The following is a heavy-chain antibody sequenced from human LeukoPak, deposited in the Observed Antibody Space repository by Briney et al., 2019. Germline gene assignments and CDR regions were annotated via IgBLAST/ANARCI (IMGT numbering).Heavy chain of an antibody. CDR1: SGSLSGYY. J-gene: IGHJ2*01. V-gene: IGHV4-34*01. Sequence: SETLPLTCGVSSGSLSGYYWRWIRQPPGGGLEWLGEITHSGSPNYNPSLKSRVTISGDTSKKQSSLNLKSVTAADTGVYYCARGVDLWGRGTPVTVSS. CDR2: ITHSGSP. CDR3: ARGVDL.